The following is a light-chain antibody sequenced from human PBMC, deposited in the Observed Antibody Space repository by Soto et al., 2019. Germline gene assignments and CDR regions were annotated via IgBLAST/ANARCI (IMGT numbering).Light chain of an antibody. Sequence: EIVLTQSPDTLSLSPGNRATLSCRASQSLTTSYIAWYQVKPGQAPRRLIYDTSSRATGIPDRFSGSGSGSDFTLTITRLEPEDFAVFYCQQYGTSEIIFGQGTRLE. J-gene: IGKJ5*01. V-gene: IGKV3-20*01. CDR2: DTS. CDR3: QQYGTSEII. CDR1: QSLTTSY.